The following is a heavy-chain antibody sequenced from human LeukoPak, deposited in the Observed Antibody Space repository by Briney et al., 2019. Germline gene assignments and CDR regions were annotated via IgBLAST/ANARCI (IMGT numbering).Heavy chain of an antibody. CDR3: ARGIFYGGRKQYIWFDL. CDR2: VSHGGTS. V-gene: IGHV4-34*01. CDR1: GGPFRGFF. D-gene: IGHD2/OR15-2a*01. J-gene: IGHJ5*02. Sequence: SETLSLTCAVSGGPFRGFFWSWIRQAPGKGLEWIAEVSHGGTSNYNPSPKSRITISVDTSKSQFSLKLTSVTAADTAVYYCARGIFYGGRKQYIWFDLWAQGTLVTVSS.